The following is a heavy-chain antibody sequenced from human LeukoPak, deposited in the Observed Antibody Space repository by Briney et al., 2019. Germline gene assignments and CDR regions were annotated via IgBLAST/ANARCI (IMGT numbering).Heavy chain of an antibody. Sequence: GGSLRLSCAASGFTFSNAWMSWVRQAPGEGLEWVGRIKSKTDGGTTDYAAPVKGRFTISRDDSKNTLYLQMNSLKTEDTAVYYCTTALPATAKFDYWGQGTLVTVSS. CDR2: IKSKTDGGTT. V-gene: IGHV3-15*01. CDR3: TTALPATAKFDY. J-gene: IGHJ4*02. CDR1: GFTFSNAW. D-gene: IGHD2-2*01.